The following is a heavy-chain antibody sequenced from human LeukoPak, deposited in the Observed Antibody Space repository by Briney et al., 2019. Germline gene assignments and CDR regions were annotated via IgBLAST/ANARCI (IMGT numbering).Heavy chain of an antibody. CDR3: ARIRYSSSSYHFDY. V-gene: IGHV4-39*01. D-gene: IGHD6-13*01. CDR1: GGSISSSSYY. CDR2: IYYSGST. J-gene: IGHJ4*02. Sequence: PETLSLTCTVSGGSISSSSYYWGWIRQPPGKGLEWIGSIYYSGSTYYNPSLKSRVTISVDTSKNQFSLKLSSVTAADTAVYYCARIRYSSSSYHFDYWGQGTLVTVSS.